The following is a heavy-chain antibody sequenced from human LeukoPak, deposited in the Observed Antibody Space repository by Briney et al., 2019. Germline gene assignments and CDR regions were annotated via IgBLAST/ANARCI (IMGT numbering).Heavy chain of an antibody. Sequence: ASVKVSCKASGYTFTSYAMHWVRQAPGQRLEWMGWINAGNGNTKYSQKFQGRVTITADESTSTAYMELSSLRSEDTAVYYCARTRTILAVAGTPYFDYWGQGTLVTVSS. J-gene: IGHJ4*02. CDR1: GYTFTSYA. V-gene: IGHV1-3*01. D-gene: IGHD6-19*01. CDR3: ARTRTILAVAGTPYFDY. CDR2: INAGNGNT.